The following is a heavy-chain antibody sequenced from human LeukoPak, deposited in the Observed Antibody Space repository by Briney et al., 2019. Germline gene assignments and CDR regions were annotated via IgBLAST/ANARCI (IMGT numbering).Heavy chain of an antibody. CDR1: RYIFISYA. Sequence: ASVKVSCKASRYIFISYAMNWVRQAPGQGLEWMGWINTNTGNPTYAQGFTGRFVFSLDTSVSTAYLQISSLKAEDTAVYYCARDSSGGGFDYWGQGTLVTVSS. CDR3: ARDSSGGGFDY. J-gene: IGHJ4*02. CDR2: INTNTGNP. D-gene: IGHD2-15*01. V-gene: IGHV7-4-1*02.